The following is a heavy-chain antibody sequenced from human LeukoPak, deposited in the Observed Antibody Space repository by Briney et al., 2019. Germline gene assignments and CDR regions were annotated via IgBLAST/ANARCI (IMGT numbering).Heavy chain of an antibody. CDR2: INQNGGEK. CDR1: GFTFSNFW. V-gene: IGHV3-7*04. Sequence: GGSLRLSCATCGFTFSNFWMDWVRQAPGKGLEWVANINQNGGEKYYADSVKGRFTISRDNAKNSLYLQMNSLRVEDTAVYYCTRALDYWGQGTLVTVSS. CDR3: TRALDY. J-gene: IGHJ4*02.